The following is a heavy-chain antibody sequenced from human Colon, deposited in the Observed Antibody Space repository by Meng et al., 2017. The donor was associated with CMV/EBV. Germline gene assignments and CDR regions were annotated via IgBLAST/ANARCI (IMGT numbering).Heavy chain of an antibody. J-gene: IGHJ4*02. CDR3: ARDRDYFDTSGYLF. V-gene: IGHV4-30-4*01. Sequence: SGDSITSGDYYWTWIRQSPGKGLEWIGHIFRTGTTDHNPSLGSRVSMSIDTSKNQFSLSLTSVTAADTATYYCARDRDYFDTSGYLFWGQGALVTVSS. D-gene: IGHD3-9*01. CDR2: IFRTGTT. CDR1: GDSITSGDYY.